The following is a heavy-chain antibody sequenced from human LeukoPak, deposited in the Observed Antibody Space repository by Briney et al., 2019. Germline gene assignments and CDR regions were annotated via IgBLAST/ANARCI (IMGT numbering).Heavy chain of an antibody. Sequence: ASVKVSCKASGYTFTSYGISWVRQAPGQGLEWMGWISAYNGNTNYAQKLQGRVTMTTDTSTSTAYMELRSLRSDDTALYYCAKVGAKESYYHYWGQGTLVTVSS. CDR3: AKVGAKESYYHY. V-gene: IGHV1-18*04. D-gene: IGHD3-10*01. CDR2: ISAYNGNT. CDR1: GYTFTSYG. J-gene: IGHJ4*02.